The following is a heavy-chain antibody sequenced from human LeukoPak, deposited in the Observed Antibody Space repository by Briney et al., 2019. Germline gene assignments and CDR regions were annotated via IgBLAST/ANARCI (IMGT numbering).Heavy chain of an antibody. D-gene: IGHD2-2*01. CDR2: IKQDGSEK. Sequence: GGSLRLSCAASGFTFSRDWMSWVRQAPGKGLEWVANIKQDGSEKYYVDSVKGRFTISRDNAKNSLYLQMNSLRSDDTAEYYCASWCSSTSCYGGAMVNYWGQGTLVSVSS. CDR1: GFTFSRDW. J-gene: IGHJ4*02. CDR3: ASWCSSTSCYGGAMVNY. V-gene: IGHV3-7*01.